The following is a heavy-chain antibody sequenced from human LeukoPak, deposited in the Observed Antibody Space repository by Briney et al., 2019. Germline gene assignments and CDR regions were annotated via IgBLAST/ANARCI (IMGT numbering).Heavy chain of an antibody. CDR2: IFTSGST. V-gene: IGHV4-61*02. CDR1: GGSISSGSYY. J-gene: IGHJ5*02. D-gene: IGHD2-15*01. CDR3: AREDRYCTGGSCYA. Sequence: SETLSLTCTVSGGSISSGSYYWSWLRQPAGKGLEWVGRIFTSGSTNYNPSLKSRVSISLDTSKSQFSLKLSSVTAADTAVYYCAREDRYCTGGSCYAWGQGTLVTVSS.